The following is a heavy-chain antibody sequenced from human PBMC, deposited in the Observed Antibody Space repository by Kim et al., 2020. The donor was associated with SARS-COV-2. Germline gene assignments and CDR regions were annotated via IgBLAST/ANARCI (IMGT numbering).Heavy chain of an antibody. Sequence: GGSLRLSCVASEFTFSTYNMDWVRQAPGKGMEWVSSFSSGTGDVKYADSVKGRFTISRDNAKNALYLQMESLRADDTAVYYCIVVPAATHLFDIWGQGTMVTVSS. CDR3: IVVPAATHLFDI. D-gene: IGHD2-2*01. CDR1: EFTFSTYN. V-gene: IGHV3-21*06. J-gene: IGHJ3*02. CDR2: FSSGTGDV.